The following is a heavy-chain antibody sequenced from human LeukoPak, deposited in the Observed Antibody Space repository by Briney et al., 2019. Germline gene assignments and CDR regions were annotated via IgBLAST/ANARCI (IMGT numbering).Heavy chain of an antibody. CDR3: ARGGAMAGAFDI. Sequence: GGSLRLSCAASGFTFSSYSMNWVRQAPGKGLERVLSISSSSSYIYYADSVKGRFTISRDNAKNSLYLQMNSLRAEDTAVYYCARGGAMAGAFDIWGQGTMVTVSS. CDR2: ISSSSSYI. CDR1: GFTFSSYS. D-gene: IGHD5-18*01. J-gene: IGHJ3*02. V-gene: IGHV3-21*01.